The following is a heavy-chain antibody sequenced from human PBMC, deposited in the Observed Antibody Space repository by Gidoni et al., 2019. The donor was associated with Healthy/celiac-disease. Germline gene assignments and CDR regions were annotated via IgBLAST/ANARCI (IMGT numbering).Heavy chain of an antibody. Sequence: QVQLQESGPGLEKPSQTLSLTCTVSGRSIRIGDYYWSWIRQPPGKGLEWIGYIYYSGSTYYNPSLKSRVTISVDTSKNQFSLKLSSVTAADTAVYYCARDPKDYGDYVFDLWGRGTLVTVSS. CDR2: IYYSGST. CDR3: ARDPKDYGDYVFDL. V-gene: IGHV4-30-4*01. CDR1: GRSIRIGDYY. J-gene: IGHJ2*01. D-gene: IGHD4-17*01.